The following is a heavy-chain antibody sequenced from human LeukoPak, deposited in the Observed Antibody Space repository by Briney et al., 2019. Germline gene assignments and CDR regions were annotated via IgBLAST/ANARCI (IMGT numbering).Heavy chain of an antibody. CDR3: AKGRGGSCYSGVDY. J-gene: IGHJ4*01. Sequence: SGGSLRLSCAASGFTFSSYAMHWVRQAPGKGLEWVAVISYDGSNKYYADSVKGRFTISRDNSKNTLYLQMNSLRAEDTAVYYCAKGRGGSCYSGVDYWGHGTLVTVSS. V-gene: IGHV3-30-3*01. CDR2: ISYDGSNK. CDR1: GFTFSSYA. D-gene: IGHD2-15*01.